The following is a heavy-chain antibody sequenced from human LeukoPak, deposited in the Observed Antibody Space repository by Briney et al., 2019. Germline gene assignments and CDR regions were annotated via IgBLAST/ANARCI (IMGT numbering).Heavy chain of an antibody. Sequence: GGSLRLSCAASGFTFSSYWMSWVRQAPGKGLEWVANIKQDGSEKYYVDSVKSRFTISRDNAKNSLYLQMNSLRAEDTAVYYCARDVDIVATHEGKDYYYYYMDVWGKGTTVTVSS. CDR1: GFTFSSYW. D-gene: IGHD5-12*01. V-gene: IGHV3-7*01. CDR3: ARDVDIVATHEGKDYYYYYMDV. J-gene: IGHJ6*03. CDR2: IKQDGSEK.